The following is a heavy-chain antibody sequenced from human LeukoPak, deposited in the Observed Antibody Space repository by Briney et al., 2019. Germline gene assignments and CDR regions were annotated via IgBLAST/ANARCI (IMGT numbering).Heavy chain of an antibody. D-gene: IGHD6-19*01. V-gene: IGHV4-59*01. CDR1: GGSISSYY. J-gene: IGHJ6*02. Sequence: SETLSLTCTVSGGSISSYYWSWIRQPPGKGLEWIGYIYYSGSTNYNPSLKSRVTISVDTSKNQFSLKLSSVTAADTAVYYCARGAPPEQWLVRGFYYYYGMDVWGQGTTVTVSS. CDR3: ARGAPPEQWLVRGFYYYYGMDV. CDR2: IYYSGST.